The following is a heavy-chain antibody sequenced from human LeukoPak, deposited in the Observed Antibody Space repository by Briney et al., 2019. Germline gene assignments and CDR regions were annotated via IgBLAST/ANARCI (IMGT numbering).Heavy chain of an antibody. CDR3: ARVLEYYYDSSGYYNPFDY. D-gene: IGHD3-22*01. Sequence: SETLSLTCTVSGGSISSSSYYWGWIRQPPGKGLEWIGEINHSGSTNYNPSLKSRVTISVDTSKNQFSLKLSSVTAADTAVYYCARVLEYYYDSSGYYNPFDYWGQGTLVTVSS. V-gene: IGHV4-39*07. J-gene: IGHJ4*02. CDR2: INHSGST. CDR1: GGSISSSSYY.